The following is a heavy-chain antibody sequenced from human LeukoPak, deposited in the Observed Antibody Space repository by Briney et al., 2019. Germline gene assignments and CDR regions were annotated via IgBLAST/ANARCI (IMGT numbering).Heavy chain of an antibody. Sequence: PGGSLRLSCAASGFTFSSYSMNWVRQAPGKGLEWVSSISSSSSYIYYADSVKGRFTISRDNAKNSLYLQMNSLRAEDTAVYYCARSRYCSSTSCYAFDYWGQGTLVTVSS. J-gene: IGHJ4*02. V-gene: IGHV3-21*01. CDR1: GFTFSSYS. CDR3: ARSRYCSSTSCYAFDY. CDR2: ISSSSSYI. D-gene: IGHD2-2*01.